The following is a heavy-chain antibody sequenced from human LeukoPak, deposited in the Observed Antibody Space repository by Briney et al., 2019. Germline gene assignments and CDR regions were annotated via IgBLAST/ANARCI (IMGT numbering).Heavy chain of an antibody. CDR1: NYTFASYG. CDR3: VRVWPPNAVDRGMTYSYFNALDV. Sequence: ASVKVSCKASNYTFASYGLSWVRQAPGRGLQWVGWISPYDGNTDYAQRFQARVTMTIDRATRTVYMDLKRLRLDDTAVYYCVRVWPPNAVDRGMTYSYFNALDVWGQGTTVIVSS. V-gene: IGHV1-18*01. CDR2: ISPYDGNT. J-gene: IGHJ6*02. D-gene: IGHD1-1*01.